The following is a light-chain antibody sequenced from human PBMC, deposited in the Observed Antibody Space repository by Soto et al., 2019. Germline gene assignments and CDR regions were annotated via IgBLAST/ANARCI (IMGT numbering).Light chain of an antibody. CDR3: QQCRHWPLT. V-gene: IGKV3-15*01. J-gene: IGKJ4*01. Sequence: EIVMTQSPATLSVSPGERVTLSCRASQSISNNLAWYQQKPGQAPTLVIFGASTRATGIPTRFSGSGSGTEFTLTISSLQSEDFAVYFCQQCRHWPLTFGGGTKV. CDR2: GAS. CDR1: QSISNN.